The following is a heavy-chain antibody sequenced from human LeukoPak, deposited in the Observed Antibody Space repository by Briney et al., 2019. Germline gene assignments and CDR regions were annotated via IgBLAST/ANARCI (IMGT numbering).Heavy chain of an antibody. V-gene: IGHV4-34*01. CDR2: VIQSGTT. CDR1: GGSLSGYY. CDR3: ARGGGWSHLVDY. Sequence: SETLSLTCAADGGSLSGYYWTWIRQSPDKGLEWIGEVIQSGTTTSNPSLKSRLSMSLDTSKKQFSLNLASVTGADTAVYYCARGGGWSHLVDYWGQGTLVSVSS. J-gene: IGHJ4*02. D-gene: IGHD6-19*01.